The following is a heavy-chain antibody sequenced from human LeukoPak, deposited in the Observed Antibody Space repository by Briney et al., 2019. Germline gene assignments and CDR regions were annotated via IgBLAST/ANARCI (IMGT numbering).Heavy chain of an antibody. CDR2: IRGRADTT. J-gene: IGHJ4*02. Sequence: GGSLRLSCAASGFTFTMFSMNWVRQAPGKGLEWIAFIRGRADTTYYAGSVQGRFTISRDNAKNSLYLQMNSLRAEDTAVYYCARGGYDWGQGTLVTVSS. CDR3: ARGGYD. V-gene: IGHV3-48*04. D-gene: IGHD5-12*01. CDR1: GFTFTMFS.